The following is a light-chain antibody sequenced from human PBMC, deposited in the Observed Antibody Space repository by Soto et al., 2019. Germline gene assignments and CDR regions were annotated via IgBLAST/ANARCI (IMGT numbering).Light chain of an antibody. J-gene: IGKJ1*01. CDR2: AAS. Sequence: ESLLTQSPGTLSLSPGERATLSCRASQSFSSNSLAWYQQKPGQAPRLLIYAASSRATGIPDRFSGSGSGTDFTLTISDVQPEDFALYYCHQRQSWPRTFGQGTKVDIK. CDR1: QSFSSNS. V-gene: IGKV3D-20*02. CDR3: HQRQSWPRT.